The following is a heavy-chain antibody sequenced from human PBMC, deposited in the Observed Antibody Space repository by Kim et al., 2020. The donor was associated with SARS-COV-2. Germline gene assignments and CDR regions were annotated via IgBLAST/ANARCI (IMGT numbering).Heavy chain of an antibody. Sequence: GGSLRLSCAASGFTFSSYAMSWVRQAPGKGLEWVSSISGSGGGRYYEDSVKGRFTISRDKAKNALYLQMKSLSAEDTAVYYCAKSGQNIIRSFGGGVYF. CDR1: GFTFSSYA. D-gene: IGHD2-15*01. V-gene: IGHV3-23*01. CDR2: ISGSGGGR. J-gene: IGHJ2*01. CDR3: AKSGQNIIRSFGGGVYF.